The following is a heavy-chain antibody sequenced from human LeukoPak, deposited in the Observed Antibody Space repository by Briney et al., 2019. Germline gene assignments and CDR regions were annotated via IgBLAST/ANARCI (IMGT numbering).Heavy chain of an antibody. V-gene: IGHV4-31*03. CDR2: IVDSERI. J-gene: IGHJ5*02. CDR3: ASGYGSGWFDA. CDR1: GASVSSGRHY. D-gene: IGHD5-18*01. Sequence: PSETLSLTCTVSGASVSSGRHYWSWIRQHPGKGLEWIAYIVDSERIYYNPSLKSRLILSLDTSENQFSLNLSSMTAADTAVYFCASGYGSGWFDAWGQGTLVAVSS.